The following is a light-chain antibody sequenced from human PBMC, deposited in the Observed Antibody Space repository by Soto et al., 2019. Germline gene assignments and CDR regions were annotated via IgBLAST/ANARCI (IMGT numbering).Light chain of an antibody. CDR1: QSISSW. Sequence: DIQVTQSPSTLSSSVGDRVTITCRASQSISSWLAWYQQKPGKAPKLLIYDASSLESGVPSRFSGSGSGTEFTLTISSLQPDDFVTYYCQQYNTYPWTFGQGTKVEIK. J-gene: IGKJ1*01. CDR2: DAS. V-gene: IGKV1-5*01. CDR3: QQYNTYPWT.